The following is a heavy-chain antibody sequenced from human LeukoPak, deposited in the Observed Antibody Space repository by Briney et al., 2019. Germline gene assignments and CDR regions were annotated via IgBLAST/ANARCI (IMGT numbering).Heavy chain of an antibody. Sequence: GGSLRLSCAASGFTFSAYAMTWVRQAPGKGLEWVSVIGGSGADTYYADSVKGRFTNFRDNSKNTLNLQMNSLRAEDTAVYYCARNGGDSYGTGHFDSWGQGTLVTVSS. CDR3: ARNGGDSYGTGHFDS. J-gene: IGHJ4*02. CDR1: GFTFSAYA. CDR2: IGGSGADT. D-gene: IGHD5-18*01. V-gene: IGHV3-23*01.